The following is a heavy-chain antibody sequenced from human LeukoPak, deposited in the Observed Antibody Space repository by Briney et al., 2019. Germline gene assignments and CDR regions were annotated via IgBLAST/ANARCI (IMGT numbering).Heavy chain of an antibody. CDR2: ISGSGGST. CDR1: GVTFTSHW. V-gene: IGHV3-23*01. Sequence: GGSLRLSCPASGVTFTSHWMSWVRQAPGKGLEWVSAISGSGGSTYYADSVKGRFTISRDNSKNTLYLQMNSLRAEDTAVYYCAKDTYGTVTTPIDYWGQGTLVTVSS. CDR3: AKDTYGTVTTPIDY. D-gene: IGHD4-17*01. J-gene: IGHJ4*02.